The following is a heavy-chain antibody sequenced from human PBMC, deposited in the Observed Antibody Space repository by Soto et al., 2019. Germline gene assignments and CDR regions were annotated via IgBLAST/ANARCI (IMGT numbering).Heavy chain of an antibody. V-gene: IGHV1-46*01. CDR3: ARDLSPYYDFWSGYSRLPDYYYYGMDV. CDR1: GYTFTSYY. CDR2: INPSGGST. Sequence: APVKVSSQASGYTFTSYYMHWVRQAPRQRLERMGIINPSGGSTSYAQKFKGRVTMTRDTSTSTVYMELSSLRSEDTAVYYCARDLSPYYDFWSGYSRLPDYYYYGMDVWGQGTTVTVSS. D-gene: IGHD3-3*01. J-gene: IGHJ6*02.